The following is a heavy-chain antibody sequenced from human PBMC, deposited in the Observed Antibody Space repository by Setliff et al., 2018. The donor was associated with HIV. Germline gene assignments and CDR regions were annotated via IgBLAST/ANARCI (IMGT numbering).Heavy chain of an antibody. Sequence: GASVKVSCKTSGGTFSRYAFNWVRQTPGQGLEWMGGIIPIFNIVNYAQNFQGRVTITADHSTTTTYMELSSLSSEDTAVYYCVRVGPWYYGRSGYLASWDYWGQGTQVTVSS. D-gene: IGHD3-22*01. V-gene: IGHV1-69*10. J-gene: IGHJ4*02. CDR1: GGTFSRYA. CDR2: IIPIFNIV. CDR3: VRVGPWYYGRSGYLASWDY.